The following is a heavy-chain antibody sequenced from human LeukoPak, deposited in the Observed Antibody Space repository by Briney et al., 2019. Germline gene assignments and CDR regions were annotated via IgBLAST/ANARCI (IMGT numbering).Heavy chain of an antibody. D-gene: IGHD2-15*01. CDR1: GFTFSSYG. V-gene: IGHV3-30*02. J-gene: IGHJ3*02. CDR3: AKDQSMVDAFDI. Sequence: PGGSLRLSCAASGFTFSSYGMHWVRQAPGKGLEWVAFIRYDGSDKYYADSVKGRFTISRDNSKNTLHLQMNSLRAEDTAVYYCAKDQSMVDAFDIWGQGTMVTVSS. CDR2: IRYDGSDK.